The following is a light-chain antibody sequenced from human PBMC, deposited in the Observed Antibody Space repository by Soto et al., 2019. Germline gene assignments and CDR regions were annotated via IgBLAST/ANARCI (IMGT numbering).Light chain of an antibody. J-gene: IGKJ1*01. Sequence: QMTQSASPLSASLGDRVTLPCGASQSISSWLAWYQQKKGKAPKLLIYKASSLESGVPSRFSGSGYGTEVNLTISSLQTDDFATYYCQQYNSYSWTFGQGTKVDIK. CDR3: QQYNSYSWT. CDR2: KAS. CDR1: QSISSW. V-gene: IGKV1-5*03.